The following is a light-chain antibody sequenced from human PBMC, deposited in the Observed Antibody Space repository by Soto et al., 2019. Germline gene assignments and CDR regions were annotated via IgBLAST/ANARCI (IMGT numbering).Light chain of an antibody. V-gene: IGLV4-69*01. Sequence: QPVLTQSPSASASLGASVKLTCTLSSGPNSYAIAWHQQQPEKGPRYLMKVNSDGSHSKGDGIPDRFSGSSSGAERYLTISSLQSEDEADYYCQTWSTDIRVFGGGTKLTVL. J-gene: IGLJ3*02. CDR1: SGPNSYA. CDR2: VNSDGSH. CDR3: QTWSTDIRV.